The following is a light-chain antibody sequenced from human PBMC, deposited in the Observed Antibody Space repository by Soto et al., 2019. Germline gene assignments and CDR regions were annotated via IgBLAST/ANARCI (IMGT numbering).Light chain of an antibody. CDR1: QTIGNW. Sequence: DIQMTQSPSTLSASVADRVTITCRASQTIGNWLAWYQQKPGKAPKLLIYKASNLESGVPSRFSGSGSGTEFTLTISSLQPDDFATYYCQQYNGTFGQGTKVEIK. V-gene: IGKV1-5*03. CDR2: KAS. J-gene: IGKJ1*01. CDR3: QQYNGT.